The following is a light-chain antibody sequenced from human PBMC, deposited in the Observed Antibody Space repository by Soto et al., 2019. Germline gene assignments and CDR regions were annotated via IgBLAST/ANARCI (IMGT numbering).Light chain of an antibody. V-gene: IGKV1-39*01. CDR2: AAS. CDR3: QQNYSPPPIT. CDR1: QSITRF. Sequence: DIQMTQSPSSLSASVGDRVTITCRASQSITRFLNWYQQKPGKAPKLLIYAASSLQSGVPSRFSGSGSGTHFTLTISSLQPEDFATYYCQQNYSPPPITFGQGTRLRL. J-gene: IGKJ5*01.